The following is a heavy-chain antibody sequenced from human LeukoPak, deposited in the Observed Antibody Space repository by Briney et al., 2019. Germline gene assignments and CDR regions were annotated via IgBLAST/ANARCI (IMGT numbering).Heavy chain of an antibody. CDR1: GFTFNIYA. CDR2: ISNSGGNT. J-gene: IGHJ4*02. V-gene: IGHV3-23*01. Sequence: PGGSLRLSCAASGFTFNIYAMSWVRQAPGKGLEWVSSISNSGGNTFYADPVKGRFTIARDNSKNTLTLQMNSLRAEDTAIYYCVKDNGWYSNPFDYWGQGTLVTVSS. D-gene: IGHD6-19*01. CDR3: VKDNGWYSNPFDY.